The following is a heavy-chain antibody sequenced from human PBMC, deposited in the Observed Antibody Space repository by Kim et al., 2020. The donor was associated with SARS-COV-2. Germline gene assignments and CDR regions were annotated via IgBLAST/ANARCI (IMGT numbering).Heavy chain of an antibody. CDR2: ISGSGGST. D-gene: IGHD4-17*01. Sequence: GGSLRLSCAASGFTFSSYAMNWVRQAPGKGLEWVSSISGSGGSTYYADSVKGRFTISRDNSKNTLYLQMNSLTVEDTAIYYCAKDGRGHGDYHWFDTWGQGTLVTVSS. J-gene: IGHJ5*02. CDR1: GFTFSSYA. CDR3: AKDGRGHGDYHWFDT. V-gene: IGHV3-23*01.